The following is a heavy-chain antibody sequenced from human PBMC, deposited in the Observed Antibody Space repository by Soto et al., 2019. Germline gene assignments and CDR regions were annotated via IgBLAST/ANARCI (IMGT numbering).Heavy chain of an antibody. CDR3: AKGKQFSHFHGVNV. Sequence: QAQLVESGGGVVQPGTSLRLSCTASGFTFSSYAMHWVRQAPGKGLEWVAVISFDENTIYYVDSVKGRFTISRDNSQNTLFLQMNILRTADTAVYYCAKGKQFSHFHGVNVWGQGTTVIVSS. CDR2: ISFDENTI. CDR1: GFTFSSYA. J-gene: IGHJ6*02. V-gene: IGHV3-30*18.